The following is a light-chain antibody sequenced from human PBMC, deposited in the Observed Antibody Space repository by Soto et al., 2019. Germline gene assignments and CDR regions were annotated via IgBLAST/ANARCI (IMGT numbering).Light chain of an antibody. CDR1: QSVSSY. J-gene: IGKJ1*01. CDR3: QQRSNWWT. CDR2: DAS. Sequence: EIVLTQSPATLSLSPGERATLSGRASQSVSSYLAWYQQKPGQAPRLLIYDASNRATGIPARFSGSGSGTDFTLTISSLEPEDFAVYYCQQRSNWWTFGQGTKVDSK. V-gene: IGKV3-11*01.